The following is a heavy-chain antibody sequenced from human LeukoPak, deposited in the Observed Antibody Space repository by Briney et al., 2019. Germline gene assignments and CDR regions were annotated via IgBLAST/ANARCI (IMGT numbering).Heavy chain of an antibody. Sequence: GGSLRLSCTASGLSFSNARMHWVRQAPGKGLEWVANVQQVGRAKNYVDSVKGRFTISRDNAKNSVYLQMNSLRAEDTAVYYCARDHRVGANDYWGQGILVTVSS. CDR3: ARDHRVGANDY. V-gene: IGHV3-7*01. D-gene: IGHD1-26*01. J-gene: IGHJ4*02. CDR1: GLSFSNAR. CDR2: VQQVGRAK.